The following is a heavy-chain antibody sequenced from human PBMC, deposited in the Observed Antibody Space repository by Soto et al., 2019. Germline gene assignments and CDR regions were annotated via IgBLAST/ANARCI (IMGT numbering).Heavy chain of an antibody. J-gene: IGHJ4*02. D-gene: IGHD3-10*01. CDR2: INPNSGGT. CDR1: GYTFTGYY. CDR3: ARALVRGPYFGY. V-gene: IGHV1-2*02. Sequence: ASVKVACKASGYTFTGYYMTWVRQAPGQGLEWMGWINPNSGGTNYAQKFQGRVTMTRDTSISTAYMELSRLRSDDTAVYYCARALVRGPYFGYWGQGTLVTVS.